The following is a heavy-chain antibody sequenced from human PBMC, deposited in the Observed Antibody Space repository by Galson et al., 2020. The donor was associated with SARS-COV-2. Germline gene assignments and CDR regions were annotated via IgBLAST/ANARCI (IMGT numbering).Heavy chain of an antibody. CDR3: AKGGGYYDAFDI. J-gene: IGHJ3*02. D-gene: IGHD3-22*01. Sequence: GGSLRLSCAASGFTFSSYGMHWVRQAPGKGLEWVAVISYDGSNKYYADSVKGRFTISRDNSKNTLYLQMNSLRAEDTAVYYCAKGGGYYDAFDIWGQGTMVTVSS. CDR2: ISYDGSNK. V-gene: IGHV3-30*18. CDR1: GFTFSSYG.